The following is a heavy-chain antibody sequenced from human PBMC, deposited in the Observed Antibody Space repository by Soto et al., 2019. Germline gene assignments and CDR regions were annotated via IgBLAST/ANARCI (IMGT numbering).Heavy chain of an antibody. CDR2: INAGNGNT. CDR1: GYTFTSYA. D-gene: IGHD3-10*01. J-gene: IGHJ4*02. Sequence: ASVKVSCKASGYTFTSYAMHWVRQAPGQRLEWMGWINAGNGNTKYSQKFQGRVTITRDTSASTAYMELTSLRSEDTAVYYCARDSGRSGSYYFDYWGQGTLVTVSS. V-gene: IGHV1-3*01. CDR3: ARDSGRSGSYYFDY.